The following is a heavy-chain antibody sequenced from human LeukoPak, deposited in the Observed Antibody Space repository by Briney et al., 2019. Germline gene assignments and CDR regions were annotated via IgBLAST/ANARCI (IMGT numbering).Heavy chain of an antibody. V-gene: IGHV1-3*01. CDR3: ARAGYYDFWSGYYTGTAAFDI. J-gene: IGHJ3*02. D-gene: IGHD3-3*01. Sequence: GTSVKVSCKASGYTFTSYAMHWVRQAPGQRLEWMGWINAGNGNTKYSQKFQGRVTITRDTSASTAYMELSSLRSEGTAVYYCARAGYYDFWSGYYTGTAAFDIWGQGTMVTVSS. CDR2: INAGNGNT. CDR1: GYTFTSYA.